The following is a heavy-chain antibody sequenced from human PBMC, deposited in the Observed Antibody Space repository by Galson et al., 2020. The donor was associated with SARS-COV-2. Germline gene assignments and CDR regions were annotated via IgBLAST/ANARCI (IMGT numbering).Heavy chain of an antibody. CDR2: ISNSGTT. J-gene: IGHJ4*02. D-gene: IGHD3-10*01. Sequence: SETLSLTCTVSGASISSTGYYWGWIRHPPGKGLEWIGNISNSGTTYYNPSLKSRVTISVDTSKNQFSLRLSSVTAADTAVFYCARQDGSGRRSSYYFDQWGQGILVTVSS. CDR3: ARQDGSGRRSSYYFDQ. V-gene: IGHV4-39*01. CDR1: GASISSTGYY.